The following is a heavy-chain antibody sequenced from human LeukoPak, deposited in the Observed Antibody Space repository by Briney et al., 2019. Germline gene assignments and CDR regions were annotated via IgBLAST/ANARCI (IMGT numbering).Heavy chain of an antibody. CDR3: AGLYGSDNYNWFDP. Sequence: PSETLSLTCAVYGGSFSGYYWSWIRQPPGKGLEWIGEINHNGSTNYNPSLKSRVTISVDTSKNQFSLKLSSVTAADTARYFCAGLYGSDNYNWFDPWGQGALVIVSS. J-gene: IGHJ5*02. CDR2: INHNGST. D-gene: IGHD3-10*01. CDR1: GGSFSGYY. V-gene: IGHV4-34*01.